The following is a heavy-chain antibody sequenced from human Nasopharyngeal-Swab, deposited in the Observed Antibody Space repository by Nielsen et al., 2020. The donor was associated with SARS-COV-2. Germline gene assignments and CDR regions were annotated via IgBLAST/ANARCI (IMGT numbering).Heavy chain of an antibody. V-gene: IGHV3-21*01. Sequence: GESLKISCAASGFTFSSYSMNWVRQAPGKGLEWVSSISSSSSYIYYADSVKGRFTISRDNAKNSLYLQMNSLKDEDTAVYYCARAASRLTIFVEGYGMDVWGQGTTVAVSS. J-gene: IGHJ6*02. CDR3: ARAASRLTIFVEGYGMDV. CDR2: ISSSSSYI. D-gene: IGHD3-9*01. CDR1: GFTFSSYS.